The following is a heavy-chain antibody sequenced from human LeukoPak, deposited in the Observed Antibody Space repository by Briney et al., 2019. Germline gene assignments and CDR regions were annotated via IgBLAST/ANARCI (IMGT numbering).Heavy chain of an antibody. D-gene: IGHD1-26*01. Sequence: PGGSLRLSCAASGFTFSSDWMHWVRQAPGQGLVWVSRINPAGSSTNYADSVKGRFTSSRDNAMNTLYLHLNSLRAEDTAVYYCARGVRGSYGTVLWGQGTLVTVSS. V-gene: IGHV3-74*01. J-gene: IGHJ4*02. CDR3: ARGVRGSYGTVL. CDR1: GFTFSSDW. CDR2: INPAGSST.